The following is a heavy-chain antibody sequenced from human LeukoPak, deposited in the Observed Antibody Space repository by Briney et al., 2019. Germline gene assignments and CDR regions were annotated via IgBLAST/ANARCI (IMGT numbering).Heavy chain of an antibody. CDR3: ARADGLGGNFDY. CDR1: GYIFSNHG. Sequence: VASVKVSCKASGYIFSNHGISWVRQAPGQGLEWMGWINPNSGGTNYAQKFQGWVTMTRDTSISTAYMELSRLRSDDTAVYYCARADGLGGNFDYWGQGTLVTVSS. CDR2: INPNSGGT. D-gene: IGHD4-23*01. V-gene: IGHV1-2*04. J-gene: IGHJ4*02.